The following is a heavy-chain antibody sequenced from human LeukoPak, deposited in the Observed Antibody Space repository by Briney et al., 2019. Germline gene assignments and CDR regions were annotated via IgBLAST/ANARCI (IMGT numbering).Heavy chain of an antibody. CDR3: AGGADFWSGYLNWFDH. J-gene: IGHJ5*02. CDR2: IYTSEST. V-gene: IGHV4-4*07. CDR1: GGSISSYY. D-gene: IGHD3-3*01. Sequence: ASETLSLTCTVSGGSISSYYWSWIRQPAGKGREWIGRIYTSESTNYNPSLKSRVTMSVDTSKNQFSLKLSSVTAADTAVYYCAGGADFWSGYLNWFDHWGQGTLVTVSS.